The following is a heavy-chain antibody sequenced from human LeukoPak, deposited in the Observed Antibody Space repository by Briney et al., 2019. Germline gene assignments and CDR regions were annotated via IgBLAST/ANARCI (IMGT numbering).Heavy chain of an antibody. J-gene: IGHJ4*02. CDR1: GGSISSSPYW. CDR3: ARRAYGTGFDY. V-gene: IGHV4-39*01. CDR2: ICFSGST. Sequence: KPLETLSLTCTVSGGSISSSPYWWSWIRQPPGKGLEWIGTICFSGSTFYHPSLEGRVSISADRSKNQFSLKLASVTAADTAVYYCARRAYGTGFDYWGQGTVVTVSS. D-gene: IGHD3/OR15-3a*01.